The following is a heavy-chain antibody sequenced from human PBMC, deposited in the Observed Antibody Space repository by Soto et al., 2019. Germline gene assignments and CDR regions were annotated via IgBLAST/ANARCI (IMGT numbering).Heavy chain of an antibody. V-gene: IGHV4-39*01. CDR2: IYYSGIS. Sequence: SETLSLTCTVSGGSISSSSYYWGWIRQPPGKGLEWIGNIYYSGISYYNPSLKSRVTMSVDTSKNQFSLKLSSATAADTAVYYCARQDSRGYDNEVRFAYWGQGTLVTVSS. J-gene: IGHJ4*02. CDR3: ARQDSRGYDNEVRFAY. D-gene: IGHD6-25*01. CDR1: GGSISSSSYY.